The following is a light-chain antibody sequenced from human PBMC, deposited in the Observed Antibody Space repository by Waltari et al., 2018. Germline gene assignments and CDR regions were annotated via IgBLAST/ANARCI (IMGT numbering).Light chain of an antibody. CDR3: MQGSHWLRT. V-gene: IGKV2-30*02. CDR2: KIS. J-gene: IGKJ2*01. CDR1: QSPVHIDGNTY. Sequence: DVVLTQSPLSLPVTLGQPASMSCRSSQSPVHIDGNTYLNWFHQRPGRSSSRLIYKISGRECGVPVRFSGSGSGTEFTLKISRVEAEDVGVYYCMQGSHWLRTFGQGTKLEI.